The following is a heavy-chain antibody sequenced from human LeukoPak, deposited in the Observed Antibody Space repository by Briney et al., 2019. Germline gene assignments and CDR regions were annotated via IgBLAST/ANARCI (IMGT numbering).Heavy chain of an antibody. J-gene: IGHJ4*02. CDR1: GGSISSYY. Sequence: ASETLSLTCTVSGGSISSYYWSWIRQPPGKGLEWIGYIYYSGSTNYNPSLKSRVTISVDTSKNQFSLKLSSVTAADTAVYYCARGIRYYDILTGYLGAPFDYWGQGTLVTVSS. CDR2: IYYSGST. V-gene: IGHV4-59*01. D-gene: IGHD3-9*01. CDR3: ARGIRYYDILTGYLGAPFDY.